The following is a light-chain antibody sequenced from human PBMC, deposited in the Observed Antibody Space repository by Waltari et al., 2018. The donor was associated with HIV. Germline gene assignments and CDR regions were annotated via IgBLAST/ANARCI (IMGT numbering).Light chain of an antibody. CDR3: SSYTSSSLEI. Sequence: QSALTQPPSESGSPGQSITISCTGTSNDVGGSNYVSWYQQHPGKAPKLMIYEVTNRPAGVSNRFSGSKAGNTVSLTISGLQVEDEADYYCSSYTSSSLEIFGGGTKLTVL. J-gene: IGLJ2*01. CDR1: SNDVGGSNY. CDR2: EVT. V-gene: IGLV2-14*03.